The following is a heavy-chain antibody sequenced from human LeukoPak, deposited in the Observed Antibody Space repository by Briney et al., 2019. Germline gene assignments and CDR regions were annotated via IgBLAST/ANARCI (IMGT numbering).Heavy chain of an antibody. CDR2: IFNSGST. V-gene: IGHV4-59*01. Sequence: PSETLSLTCTVSGGSISTYYWSWIRQAPGKGLEWIGYIFNSGSTNYNPSLKSRVTISVDTSKNQFSLKLSSVTAADTAVYYCARVIYDSVSGFYSFDIWGQGTMVTVSS. D-gene: IGHD3-16*01. CDR1: GGSISTYY. CDR3: ARVIYDSVSGFYSFDI. J-gene: IGHJ3*02.